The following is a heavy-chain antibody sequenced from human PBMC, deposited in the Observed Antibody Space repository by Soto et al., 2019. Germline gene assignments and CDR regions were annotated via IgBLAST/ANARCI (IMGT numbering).Heavy chain of an antibody. J-gene: IGHJ4*02. V-gene: IGHV1-24*01. Sequence: ASVKVSCKVSGYTLTELSMHWVRQAPGKGLEWMGGFDPEDGETIYAQKFQGRVTMTEDTSTDTAYMELSSLRSEDTAVYYCATGPAPGYSSSWSFYDWGQGTLVPVSS. D-gene: IGHD6-13*01. CDR1: GYTLTELS. CDR2: FDPEDGET. CDR3: ATGPAPGYSSSWSFYD.